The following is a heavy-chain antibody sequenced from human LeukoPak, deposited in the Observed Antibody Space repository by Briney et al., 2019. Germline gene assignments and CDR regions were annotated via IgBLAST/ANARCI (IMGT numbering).Heavy chain of an antibody. J-gene: IGHJ3*02. Sequence: ASVKVSCKASGGIFSSNAISWVRQAPGQGLEWMGWINPNSGGTNYAQKFQGRVTMTRDTSISTAYMELSRLRSDDTAVYYCARVGGFRHRRTYYYDSSGYSYAFDIWGQGTMVTASS. CDR3: ARVGGFRHRRTYYYDSSGYSYAFDI. CDR1: GGIFSSNA. CDR2: INPNSGGT. D-gene: IGHD3-22*01. V-gene: IGHV1-2*02.